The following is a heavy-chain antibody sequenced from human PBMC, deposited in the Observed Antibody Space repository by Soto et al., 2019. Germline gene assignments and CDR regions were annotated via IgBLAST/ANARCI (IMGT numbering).Heavy chain of an antibody. J-gene: IGHJ4*02. CDR1: GFTFSRYS. CDR2: ISYDETNE. D-gene: IGHD3-22*01. Sequence: LTCAASGFTFSRYSVHWVRQAPGKGLEWVAAISYDETNESYADSVKGRFTISRDNSKNTMFLQMSSLRPEDTAVYFCSRAPFDSSGYFAYWGQGTLVTVSS. V-gene: IGHV3-30-3*01. CDR3: SRAPFDSSGYFAY.